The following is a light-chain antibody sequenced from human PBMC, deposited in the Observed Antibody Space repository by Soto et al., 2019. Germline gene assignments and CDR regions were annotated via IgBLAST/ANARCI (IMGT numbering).Light chain of an antibody. CDR2: VAS. CDR3: QQYNNWPWT. J-gene: IGKJ1*01. Sequence: EIVMTQSPATLSVSPGGRATLSCRASQSISDTLAWYQQKPGQAPRLLIYVASTRAPGFPARFSGSGSGTDFTLTISSLQSEDFAVYYCQQYNNWPWTFGQGTTVEIK. CDR1: QSISDT. V-gene: IGKV3-15*01.